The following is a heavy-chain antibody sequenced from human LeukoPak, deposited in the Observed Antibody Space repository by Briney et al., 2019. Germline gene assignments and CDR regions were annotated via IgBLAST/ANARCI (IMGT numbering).Heavy chain of an antibody. J-gene: IGHJ4*02. CDR1: GYTFTSYG. Sequence: ASVKVSCKASGYTFTSYGVSWVRQAPGQGLEWMGWISAYNGNTNYAQKLQGRVTMTTDTSTSTAYMELSSLRSEDTAVYYCATSGYCSSTSCYREYWGQGTLVTVSS. V-gene: IGHV1-18*01. CDR2: ISAYNGNT. D-gene: IGHD2-2*02. CDR3: ATSGYCSSTSCYREY.